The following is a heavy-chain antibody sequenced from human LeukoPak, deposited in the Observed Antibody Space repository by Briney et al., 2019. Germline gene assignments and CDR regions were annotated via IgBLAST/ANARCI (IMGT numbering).Heavy chain of an antibody. D-gene: IGHD5-24*01. J-gene: IGHJ4*02. CDR3: SRDLRGRDDY. CDR2: INTGGSTT. Sequence: PGGSLRLSCAASGFTFSSYWMHWVRQAPGKGLVWVSRINTGGSTTDYADSVKGRFTISGDNAKNTLYLQMNSLRAEDTAVYYCSRDLRGRDDYWGQGILVIVSS. V-gene: IGHV3-74*01. CDR1: GFTFSSYW.